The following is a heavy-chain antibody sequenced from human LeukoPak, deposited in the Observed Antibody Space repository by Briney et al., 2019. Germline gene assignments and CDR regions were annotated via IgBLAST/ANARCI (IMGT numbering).Heavy chain of an antibody. CDR3: ARLCSSTSCHDY. J-gene: IGHJ4*02. Sequence: ASVTVSCKASGYTFTGYYMHWVRQAPGQGLEWMGWINPNSGGTNYAQKFQGRVTMTRDTSISTAYMELSRLRSDDTAVYYCARLCSSTSCHDYWGQGTLVTVSS. CDR1: GYTFTGYY. D-gene: IGHD2-2*01. CDR2: INPNSGGT. V-gene: IGHV1-2*02.